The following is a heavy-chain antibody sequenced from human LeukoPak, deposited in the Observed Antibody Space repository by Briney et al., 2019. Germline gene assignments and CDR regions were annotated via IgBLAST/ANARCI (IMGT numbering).Heavy chain of an antibody. CDR1: GDSASSNSVT. CDR2: TYYRSTWYN. Sequence: SQTLSLTCAISGDSASSNSVTWNWIRQSPSRGLEWLGRTYYRSTWYNDYAVSVRGRITVNPDTSKNQFSPHLNSVTPEDTAVYYCARRLTQYDCFDPWGQGILVTVSS. V-gene: IGHV6-1*01. D-gene: IGHD2-2*01. CDR3: ARRLTQYDCFDP. J-gene: IGHJ5*02.